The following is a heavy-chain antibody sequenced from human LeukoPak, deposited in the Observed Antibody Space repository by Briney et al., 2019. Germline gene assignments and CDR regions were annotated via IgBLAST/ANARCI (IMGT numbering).Heavy chain of an antibody. CDR2: IYYSGST. V-gene: IGHV4-39*01. D-gene: IGHD2-2*01. J-gene: IGHJ4*02. CDR3: ARRRCLSAAMDY. Sequence: SETLSLTCTVSGDSISNSDYFWDWIRQPPGKGLEWIATIYYSGSTYYDPSLKSRVTISVDTSKNQSSLKLKSVTAADTGVYYCARRRCLSAAMDYWGQGTLFTVSS. CDR1: GDSISNSDYF.